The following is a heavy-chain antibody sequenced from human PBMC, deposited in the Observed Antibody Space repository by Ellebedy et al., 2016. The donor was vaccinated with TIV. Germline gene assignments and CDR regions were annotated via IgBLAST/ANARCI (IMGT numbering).Heavy chain of an antibody. CDR1: RFTVSTNY. J-gene: IGHJ3*02. D-gene: IGHD4-23*01. CDR2: VSPGGGT. CDR3: ARDPVGVGPAFDI. Sequence: PGGSLRLSCAASRFTVSTNYITWVRQAPGKGLEWVSLVSPGGGTYYADSVKGRFTISRDNSKNTLYLQMNSLRAEDTAVYYCARDPVGVGPAFDIWGQGTMVTVSS. V-gene: IGHV3-53*01.